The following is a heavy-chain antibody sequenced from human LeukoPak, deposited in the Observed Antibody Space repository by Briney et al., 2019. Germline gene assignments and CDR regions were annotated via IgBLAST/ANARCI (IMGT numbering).Heavy chain of an antibody. CDR3: AKDPGTAAAPFDY. D-gene: IGHD6-13*01. V-gene: IGHV3-30*02. Sequence: SGGSLRLSCAASGFTFSSYGMHWVRQAPGKGLEWVAFIRYDGSNKYYADSVKGRFTISRDNSKNTLYLQMSSLRAEDTAVYYCAKDPGTAAAPFDYWGQGTLVTVSS. CDR2: IRYDGSNK. J-gene: IGHJ4*02. CDR1: GFTFSSYG.